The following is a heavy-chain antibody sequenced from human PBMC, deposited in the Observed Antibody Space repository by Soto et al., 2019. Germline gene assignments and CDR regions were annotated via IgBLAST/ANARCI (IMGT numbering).Heavy chain of an antibody. CDR1: GCSFTSYW. CDR2: IYPGDSDT. D-gene: IGHD5-18*01. V-gene: IGHV5-51*01. CDR3: ARRSAQPGGYYYYGMDV. Sequence: GESLKISCKGSGCSFTSYWIGWVRQMPGKGLEWMGIIYPGDSDTRYSPSFQGQVTISADKSISTAYLQWSSLKASDTAMYYCARRSAQPGGYYYYGMDVWGQGTTVTVSS. J-gene: IGHJ6*02.